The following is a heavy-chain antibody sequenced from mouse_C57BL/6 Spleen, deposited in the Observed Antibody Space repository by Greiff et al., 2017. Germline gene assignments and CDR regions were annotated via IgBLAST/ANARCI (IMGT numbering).Heavy chain of an antibody. Sequence: QVQLQQPGAELVKPGASVKLSCKASGYTFTSYWMHWVKQRPGRGLEWIGRIEPNSGGTKYNEKFKSKATLTVDKPSSTAYMQLSSLTSEDSAVYYCARSGDGYSPYAMDYWGQGTSVTVSS. CDR2: IEPNSGGT. CDR1: GYTFTSYW. CDR3: ARSGDGYSPYAMDY. V-gene: IGHV1-72*01. J-gene: IGHJ4*01. D-gene: IGHD2-3*01.